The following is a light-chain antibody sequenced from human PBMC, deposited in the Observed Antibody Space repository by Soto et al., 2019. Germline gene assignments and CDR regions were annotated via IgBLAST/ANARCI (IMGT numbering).Light chain of an antibody. J-gene: IGKJ1*01. CDR3: QQYNSWPPCT. V-gene: IGKV3-15*01. Sequence: EIVMTQSPATLSVSPGERATLSCRASQSVSSNLAWYQQKPGQAPRLLIYGASTRATGIPARFSGSVSGTEFTHSISRLHSEDFAVYYCQQYNSWPPCTFCQGTTVDIK. CDR1: QSVSSN. CDR2: GAS.